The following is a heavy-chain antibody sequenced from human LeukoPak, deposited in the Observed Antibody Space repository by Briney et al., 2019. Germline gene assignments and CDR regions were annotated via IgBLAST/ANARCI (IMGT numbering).Heavy chain of an antibody. CDR3: ARDHPFDP. J-gene: IGHJ5*02. CDR1: GASISSGSYY. V-gene: IGHV4-30-2*01. Sequence: SETLSLTCTVSGASISSGSYYWSWIRQPPGKGLEWIGYIYHSGSTYYNPSLKSRVTISVDRSKNQFSLKLSSVTAADTAVYYCARDHPFDPWGLGTLVTVSS. CDR2: IYHSGST.